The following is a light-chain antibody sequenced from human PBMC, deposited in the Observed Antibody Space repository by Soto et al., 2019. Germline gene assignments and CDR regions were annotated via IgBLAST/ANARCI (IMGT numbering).Light chain of an antibody. CDR2: WAS. V-gene: IGKV4-1*01. CDR1: QSVLFSSNNQNY. CDR3: QQYYSPPLT. J-gene: IGKJ4*01. Sequence: EIVMTQSPDSLAVSLGGRATINCKSSQSVLFSSNNQNYIAWFQQKSGQPPKLLIYWASTRESGVPDRFSGSGSGTDSTLTISSLQAEDVAVYFCQQYYSPPLTFGGGTKVEIK.